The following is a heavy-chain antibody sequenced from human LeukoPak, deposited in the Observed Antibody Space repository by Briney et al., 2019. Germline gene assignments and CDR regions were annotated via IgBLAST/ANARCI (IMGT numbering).Heavy chain of an antibody. CDR3: ARRVPAASGGGFDY. Sequence: SEILSLTCAVSGGSLSGYYWNWIRQPPGKGLEWIGYVNAVGSTKYNPSLSSRLTISVDKSKNQFSLKLNSVTAADSAVYFCARRVPAASGGGFDYWGQGTLVAVSS. D-gene: IGHD2-2*01. CDR1: GGSLSGYY. J-gene: IGHJ4*02. V-gene: IGHV4-4*08. CDR2: VNAVGST.